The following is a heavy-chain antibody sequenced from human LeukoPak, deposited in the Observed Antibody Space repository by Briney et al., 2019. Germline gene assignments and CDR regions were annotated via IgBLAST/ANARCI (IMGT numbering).Heavy chain of an antibody. CDR1: GGSFSGYY. D-gene: IGHD4-17*01. CDR3: ARGLDYGDLTDYFDY. CDR2: INHSGST. V-gene: IGHV4-34*01. Sequence: PSETLSLTCAVYGGSFSGYYWSWIRQPPGKGLEWIGEINHSGSTNYNPSLKSRVTISVDTSKNQFSLKLSSVTAADTAVYYCARGLDYGDLTDYFDYWGQGTLVTVSS. J-gene: IGHJ4*02.